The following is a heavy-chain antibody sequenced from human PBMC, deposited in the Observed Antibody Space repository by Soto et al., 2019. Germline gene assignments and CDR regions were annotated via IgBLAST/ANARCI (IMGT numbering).Heavy chain of an antibody. CDR2: IIPIFGTA. V-gene: IGHV1-69*13. CDR1: GGTFSSYA. D-gene: IGHD2-21*02. CDR3: ARAPMEGDDDYFYYYGMDV. Sequence: GASVTVSCKASGGTFSSYAISWVRQAPGQGLEWMGGIIPIFGTANYAQKFQGRVTITADESTSTAYMELSSLRSEDTAVYYCARAPMEGDDDYFYYYGMDVWGQGTTGTVSS. J-gene: IGHJ6*02.